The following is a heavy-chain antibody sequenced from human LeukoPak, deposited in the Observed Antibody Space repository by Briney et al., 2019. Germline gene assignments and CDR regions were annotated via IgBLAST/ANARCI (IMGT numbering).Heavy chain of an antibody. V-gene: IGHV1-69*05. Sequence: SVKVSCKSSGGTFSSYAISWVRQAPGQGLEWMGESIPIFCTANYAQKFQGRVTITTDESTSTAYMELSSLRSEDTAVYYCARTAMEWLSNYYYYYMDVWGKGTTVTVSS. D-gene: IGHD3-3*01. CDR1: GGTFSSYA. CDR3: ARTAMEWLSNYYYYYMDV. CDR2: SIPIFCTA. J-gene: IGHJ6*03.